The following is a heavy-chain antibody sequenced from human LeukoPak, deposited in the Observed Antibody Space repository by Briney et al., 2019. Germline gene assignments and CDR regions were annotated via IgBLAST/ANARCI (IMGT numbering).Heavy chain of an antibody. V-gene: IGHV3-7*01. J-gene: IGHJ4*02. Sequence: GGSLRLSCAASGFTFSSYWMSWVRQAPGKGLEWVANIKQDGSEKYYVDSVKGRFTISRDNAKNSLYLQMSSLRAEDTAVYYCAREMLSGSSVAGFDYWGQGTLVTVSS. CDR3: AREMLSGSSVAGFDY. CDR2: IKQDGSEK. CDR1: GFTFSSYW. D-gene: IGHD1-26*01.